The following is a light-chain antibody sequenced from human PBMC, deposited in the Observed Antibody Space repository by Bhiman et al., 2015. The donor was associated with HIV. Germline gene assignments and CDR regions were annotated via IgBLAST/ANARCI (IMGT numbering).Light chain of an antibody. J-gene: IGLJ2*01. CDR2: YDS. CDR1: NIESKS. Sequence: SYELTQPPSVSVAPGKTARMTCGGNNIESKSVHWYQQKPGQAPVVVIYYDSDRPSGIPERFSGSNSGNTATLTISRVEAGDEADYYCQVWDSSSDLVVFGGGTKLTVL. V-gene: IGLV3-21*04. CDR3: QVWDSSSDLVV.